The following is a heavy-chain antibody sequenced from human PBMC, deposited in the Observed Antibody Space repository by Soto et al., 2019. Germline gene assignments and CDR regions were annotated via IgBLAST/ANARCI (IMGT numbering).Heavy chain of an antibody. CDR3: AKTKGVVPSSVTDY. J-gene: IGHJ4*02. D-gene: IGHD2-8*01. CDR2: INGGGGGT. Sequence: PGGSLRLSCAASGFTFSSYAMSWVRQAPGKGLEWASAINGGGGGTYYATSVRGRFTVSRDDAKNTLYLQMNSLRVEDTATYYCAKTKGVVPSSVTDYWGQGTMVTVYS. V-gene: IGHV3-23*01. CDR1: GFTFSSYA.